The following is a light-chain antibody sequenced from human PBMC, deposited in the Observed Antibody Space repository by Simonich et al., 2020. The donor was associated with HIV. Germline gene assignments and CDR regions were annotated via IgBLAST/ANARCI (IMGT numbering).Light chain of an antibody. V-gene: IGKV1-5*03. CDR1: KSISSW. Sequence: DIQMTQSPSTLSASVGDRVTITCRASKSISSWLAWYQQKTGKAPKLLIYKASSLESGVPSRFSGSGSGTEFTLTISSLQPDDFATYYCQQYNSYSRTFGQGTKVEIK. CDR3: QQYNSYSRT. J-gene: IGKJ1*01. CDR2: KAS.